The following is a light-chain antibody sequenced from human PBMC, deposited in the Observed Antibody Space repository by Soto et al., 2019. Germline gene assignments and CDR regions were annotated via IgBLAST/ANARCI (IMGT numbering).Light chain of an antibody. Sequence: DIVMTQSPDSLAVSLGDRATINCKSSQSIFYSSNNKNYLAWYQQRPGQPPKLLIYWASTRQSGVPDRFSGSGSGTQFTLTISSLQAEDVAFYYCQQSYTTYPTFGQGTKVEIK. J-gene: IGKJ1*01. V-gene: IGKV4-1*01. CDR2: WAS. CDR3: QQSYTTYPT. CDR1: QSIFYSSNNKNY.